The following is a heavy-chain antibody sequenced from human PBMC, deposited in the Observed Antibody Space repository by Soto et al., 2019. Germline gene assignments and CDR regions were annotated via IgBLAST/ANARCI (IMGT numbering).Heavy chain of an antibody. J-gene: IGHJ5*02. V-gene: IGHV1-69*13. CDR2: IIPIFGTA. Sequence: SVKVSCKASGGTFSSYAISWVRQAPGQGLEWMGGIIPIFGTANYAQKFQGRVTMTADESTSTAYMELSSLRSEDTAVYYCAGDHGVTGTTSRAYNWFDPWGQGTLVTGSS. D-gene: IGHD1-7*01. CDR3: AGDHGVTGTTSRAYNWFDP. CDR1: GGTFSSYA.